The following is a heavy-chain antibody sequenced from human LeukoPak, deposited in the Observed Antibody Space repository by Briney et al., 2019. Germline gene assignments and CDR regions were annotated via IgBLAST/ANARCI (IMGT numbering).Heavy chain of an antibody. CDR1: GYSFTNFA. J-gene: IGHJ3*02. CDR3: ARHYHYYDNSGYYSQGDALDI. D-gene: IGHD3-22*01. Sequence: ASVKVSCKTSGYSFTNFAITWVRQAPGQGLEWMGWISAYNGHTNYAQKLQGRVTMTTDTSTSTAYMELRSLRSDDTAVYYCARHYHYYDNSGYYSQGDALDIWGQGTMVTVSS. CDR2: ISAYNGHT. V-gene: IGHV1-18*01.